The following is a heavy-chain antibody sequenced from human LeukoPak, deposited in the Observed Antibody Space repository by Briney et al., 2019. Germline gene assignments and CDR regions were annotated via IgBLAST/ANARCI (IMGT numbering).Heavy chain of an antibody. CDR3: AKDIFRWTFDH. Sequence: GGSLRLSCVVSGFAFSDAAMRWVRQAPGAGLEWVSGIGGDGITRYTDSVQGRFTISKDTFKNTLYLQMHNLRADDTAVYYCAKDIFRWTFDHWGQGALVTVSS. D-gene: IGHD2-21*01. J-gene: IGHJ4*02. CDR1: GFAFSDAA. V-gene: IGHV3-23*01. CDR2: IGGDGIT.